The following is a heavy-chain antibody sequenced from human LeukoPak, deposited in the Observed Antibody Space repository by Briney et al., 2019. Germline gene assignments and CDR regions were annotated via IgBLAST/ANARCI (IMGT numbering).Heavy chain of an antibody. CDR1: GGTFSSNP. V-gene: IGHV1-69*05. Sequence: SVKVSCKASGGTFSSNPISWVRQAPGQGLEWMGGIIPIFGTANYAQKFQGRVTITTDESTSTAYMELSSLRSEDTAVYYCAREGIAEADSYMDVWGKGTTVTVSS. CDR2: IIPIFGTA. J-gene: IGHJ6*03. CDR3: AREGIAEADSYMDV. D-gene: IGHD6-13*01.